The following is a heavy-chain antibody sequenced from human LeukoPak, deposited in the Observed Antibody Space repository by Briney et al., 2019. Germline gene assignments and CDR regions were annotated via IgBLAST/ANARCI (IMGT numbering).Heavy chain of an antibody. CDR3: ARDLSGYLDY. J-gene: IGHJ4*02. V-gene: IGHV3-30-3*01. D-gene: IGHD2-15*01. Sequence: GGSLRLSCAASGFTFSSYAMHWVRQAPGKGLEWVAVISYDGSNKYYADSVKGRFTISRDNSKNTLYLQMNSLRAEDTAVYYCARDLSGYLDYWGQGTLVAVSS. CDR2: ISYDGSNK. CDR1: GFTFSSYA.